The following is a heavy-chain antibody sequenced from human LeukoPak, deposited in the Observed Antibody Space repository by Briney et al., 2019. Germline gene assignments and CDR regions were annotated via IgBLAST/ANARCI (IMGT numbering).Heavy chain of an antibody. D-gene: IGHD1-26*01. Sequence: PGESLRLSCAASGFTFSHYGMHWVRQAPGKGLEWVAVISYDGSNNYYADSMKGRFTISRDNSKKTLYLQMNSLRAEDTAVYYCAKVSREIGDFDYWGQGTLVTVSS. J-gene: IGHJ4*02. CDR2: ISYDGSNN. V-gene: IGHV3-30*18. CDR1: GFTFSHYG. CDR3: AKVSREIGDFDY.